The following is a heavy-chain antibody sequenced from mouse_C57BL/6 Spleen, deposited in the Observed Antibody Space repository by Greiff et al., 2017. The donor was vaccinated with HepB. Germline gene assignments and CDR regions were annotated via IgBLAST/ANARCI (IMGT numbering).Heavy chain of an antibody. CDR1: GYTFTSYW. J-gene: IGHJ3*01. CDR2: IDPSDSYT. V-gene: IGHV1-69*01. CDR3: ARGRTFAY. Sequence: VKLQQPGAELVMPGASVKLSCKASGYTFTSYWMHWVKQRPGQGLEWIGEIDPSDSYTNYNQKFKGKSTLTVDKSSSTAYMQLSSLTSEDSAVYYCARGRTFAYWGQGTLVTVSA.